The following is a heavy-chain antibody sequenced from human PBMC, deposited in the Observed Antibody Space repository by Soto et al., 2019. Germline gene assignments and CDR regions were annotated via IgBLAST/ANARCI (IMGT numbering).Heavy chain of an antibody. V-gene: IGHV4-59*08. CDR1: GGSISSYY. CDR2: IYYSGST. D-gene: IGHD1-26*01. CDR3: ARAIVGVLDY. Sequence: SETLPLTCTVSGGSISSYYWSWIRQPPGKGLEWIGYIYYSGSTNYNPSLKSRVTISVDTSKNQFSLKLSSVTAADTAVYYCARAIVGVLDYWGQGTLVTVS. J-gene: IGHJ4*02.